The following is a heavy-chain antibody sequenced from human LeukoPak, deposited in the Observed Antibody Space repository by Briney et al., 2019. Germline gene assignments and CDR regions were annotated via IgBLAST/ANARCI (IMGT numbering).Heavy chain of an antibody. CDR1: GLSFSSYT. Sequence: GGSLRLSCVASGLSFSSYTMIWVRQAPGKELEWVSSISSTSRYIYYADSVRGRFTISRDNAKNSLYLQMNSLRVEDTALYYCASDFPIAAAAVWGQGTLVTVSS. D-gene: IGHD6-13*01. CDR3: ASDFPIAAAAV. V-gene: IGHV3-21*01. CDR2: ISSTSRYI. J-gene: IGHJ4*02.